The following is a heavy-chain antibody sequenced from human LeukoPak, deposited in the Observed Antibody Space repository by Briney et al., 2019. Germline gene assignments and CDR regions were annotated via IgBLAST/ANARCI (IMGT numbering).Heavy chain of an antibody. CDR2: INWNGGST. D-gene: IGHD2-2*01. V-gene: IGHV3-20*04. CDR3: AREQVVVVPAAGFDP. J-gene: IGHJ5*02. CDR1: GFTFDDYG. Sequence: GGSLRLSCAASGFTFDDYGMSWVRQAPGKGLEWVSGINWNGGSTGYADSVKGRFTISRDNAKNSLYLQMNSLRAEDTALYYCAREQVVVVPAAGFDPWGQGTLVTVSS.